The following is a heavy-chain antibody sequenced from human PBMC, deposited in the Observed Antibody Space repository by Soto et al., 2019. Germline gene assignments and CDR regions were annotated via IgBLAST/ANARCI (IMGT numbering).Heavy chain of an antibody. CDR1: GFTFSNYS. V-gene: IGHV3-21*01. CDR2: ISSGSGYI. CDR3: ARDHDAFDI. Sequence: EVQLVESGGGLVKPGGSLRLSCAASGFTFSNYSMNWVRQAPGKGLEWVSSISSGSGYIYYADSLKGRFTISRDNAKNSVYLQMNSLRAEDTAMYYCARDHDAFDIWGQGTMVTVSS. J-gene: IGHJ3*02.